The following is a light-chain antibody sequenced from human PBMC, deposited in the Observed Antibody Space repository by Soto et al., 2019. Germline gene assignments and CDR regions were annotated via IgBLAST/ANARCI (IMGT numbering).Light chain of an antibody. V-gene: IGLV1-40*01. CDR3: QSYDSSLSGWV. CDR1: SSNIGAAYD. Sequence: QSVLTQPPSVSGAPGQKVTISCTRSSSNIGAAYDVHWNQHLPGTAPKLLIYGNNNRPSGVPDRFSGSKSGTSASLAITGLQAEDEADYYCQSYDSSLSGWVFGGGTKLTV. J-gene: IGLJ3*02. CDR2: GNN.